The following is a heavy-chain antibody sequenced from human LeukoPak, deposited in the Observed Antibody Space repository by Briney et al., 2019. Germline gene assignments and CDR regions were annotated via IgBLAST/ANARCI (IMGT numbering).Heavy chain of an antibody. Sequence: GESLKISCKGSGYSFTSYWIGWVRQMPGKGLEWMGIIYPGDSDPSYSPSFQGQGTISADKAISTAYLQWSSLKASDTAMYYCARLEAGAYQLPIDYWGQGTLVTVSS. V-gene: IGHV5-51*01. J-gene: IGHJ4*02. CDR2: IYPGDSDP. CDR3: ARLEAGAYQLPIDY. D-gene: IGHD2-2*01. CDR1: GYSFTSYW.